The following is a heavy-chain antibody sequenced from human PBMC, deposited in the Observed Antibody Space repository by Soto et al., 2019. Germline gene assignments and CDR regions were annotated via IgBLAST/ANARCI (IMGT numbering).Heavy chain of an antibody. J-gene: IGHJ4*02. D-gene: IGHD3-10*01. Sequence: SETLSLTCTVSGGSISSGGYYWSWIRQHPGKGLEWIGYIYYSGSTYHNPSLKSRVTISVDTSKNQFSLKLSSVTAADTAVYYCARPLGLTYYYGSGSLSYFDYWGQGTLVTVSS. V-gene: IGHV4-31*03. CDR3: ARPLGLTYYYGSGSLSYFDY. CDR2: IYYSGST. CDR1: GGSISSGGYY.